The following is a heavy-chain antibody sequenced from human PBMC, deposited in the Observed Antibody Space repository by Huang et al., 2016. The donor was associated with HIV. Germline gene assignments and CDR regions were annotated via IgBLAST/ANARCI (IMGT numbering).Heavy chain of an antibody. CDR1: GYIFSNYD. V-gene: IGHV1-8*01. Sequence: QVQLVQSGPEVKKPGASVKVSCQTSGYIFSNYDINWVRQAPGQGLQWMVWMNPNSGKTAYGQNVQGRVTLTRSTSTGAAYMVLNSLTSQDTAVYYCARLTSGWYQDYWGQGTLVTVSS. CDR2: MNPNSGKT. J-gene: IGHJ4*02. D-gene: IGHD6-19*01. CDR3: ARLTSGWYQDY.